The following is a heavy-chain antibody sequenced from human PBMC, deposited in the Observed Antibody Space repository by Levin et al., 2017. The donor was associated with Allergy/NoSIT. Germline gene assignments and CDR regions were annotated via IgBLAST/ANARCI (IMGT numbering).Heavy chain of an antibody. CDR1: GDSLSPYY. J-gene: IGHJ6*03. CDR3: ARHNVKPVTQNSNGYYMDV. Sequence: SQTLSLTCTVSGDSLSPYYWSWIRQPPGKGLEYIGYIYYTGSTNYNPSLKSRLTMSVDTSKNQFSLKLSSVTAADTAVYYCARHNVKPVTQNSNGYYMDVWGKGTTVTVSS. V-gene: IGHV4-59*08. D-gene: IGHD4-23*01. CDR2: IYYTGST.